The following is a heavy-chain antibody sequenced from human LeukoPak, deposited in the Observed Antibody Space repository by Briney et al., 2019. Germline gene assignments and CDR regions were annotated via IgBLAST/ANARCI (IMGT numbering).Heavy chain of an antibody. V-gene: IGHV3-48*01. CDR2: ISSSSSTI. J-gene: IGHJ3*02. Sequence: GGSLRLSCAASGFTFSSYSMNWVRQAPGKGLEWVSYISSSSSTIYYADSVKGRFTISRDNAKNSLYLQMNSLRAEDTAVYYCARDLKPLWFGELIAFDIWGQGTMVTVSS. CDR1: GFTFSSYS. CDR3: ARDLKPLWFGELIAFDI. D-gene: IGHD3-10*01.